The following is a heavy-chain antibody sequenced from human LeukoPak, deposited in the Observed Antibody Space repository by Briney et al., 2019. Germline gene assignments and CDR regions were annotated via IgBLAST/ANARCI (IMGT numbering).Heavy chain of an antibody. CDR1: GGTFTSYC. J-gene: IGHJ6*03. CDR3: ARDRQLDWAHYYYYMDV. CDR2: INPDSGGT. D-gene: IGHD1-1*01. V-gene: IGHV1-2*02. Sequence: ASVKVSCNASGGTFTSYCSSWVRQPAGQGLEWLGWINPDSGGTNYAQTFQGSVTMTRDTSISTAYIDLSRLRSDDTAVYYSARDRQLDWAHYYYYMDVWGKGATVTVSS.